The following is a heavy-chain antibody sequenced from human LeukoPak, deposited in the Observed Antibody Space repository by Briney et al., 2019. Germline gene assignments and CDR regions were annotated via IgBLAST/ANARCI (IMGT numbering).Heavy chain of an antibody. J-gene: IGHJ4*02. CDR2: INPNSGGT. Sequence: ASVKVSCKASGYTFIGYYMHWVRQAPGQGLEWMGWINPNSGGTNYSQKFRGRVTMTRDTSISTAYMELRSLRSDDTAVYYCAREPGGGVVVVPFYWGQGTLVTVSS. CDR3: AREPGGGVVVVPFY. D-gene: IGHD2-2*01. CDR1: GYTFIGYY. V-gene: IGHV1-2*02.